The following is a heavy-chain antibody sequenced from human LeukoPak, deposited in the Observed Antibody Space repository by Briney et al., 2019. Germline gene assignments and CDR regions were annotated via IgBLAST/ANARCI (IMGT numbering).Heavy chain of an antibody. J-gene: IGHJ4*02. D-gene: IGHD3-22*01. V-gene: IGHV4-59*08. CDR2: IYYSGGT. Sequence: PSETLSLTCTASGGSISSYYWSWIRQPPGKGLEWIGYIYYSGGTNYNPSLKSRVTISVDTSKNQFSLKLSSVTAADTAVYYCARSIAVVTLYYFDYWGQGTLVTVSS. CDR1: GGSISSYY. CDR3: ARSIAVVTLYYFDY.